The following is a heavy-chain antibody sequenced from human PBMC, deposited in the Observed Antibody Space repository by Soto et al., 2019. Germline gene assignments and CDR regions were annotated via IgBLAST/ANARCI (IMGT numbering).Heavy chain of an antibody. Sequence: GESLKISCKGSGYSFTSYWIGWVRQMPGKGLEWMGIIYPGDSDTRYSPSFQGQVTISADKSISTAYLQWSSLKASDTAMYYCARRATMVRGFIITGPLGAYDIPSQRTMVTVSS. CDR3: ARRATMVRGFIITGPLGAYDI. D-gene: IGHD3-10*01. CDR2: IYPGDSDT. J-gene: IGHJ3*02. V-gene: IGHV5-51*01. CDR1: GYSFTSYW.